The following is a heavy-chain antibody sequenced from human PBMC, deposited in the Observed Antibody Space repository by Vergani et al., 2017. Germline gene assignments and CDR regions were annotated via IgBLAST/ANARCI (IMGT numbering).Heavy chain of an antibody. J-gene: IGHJ4*02. V-gene: IGHV3-30*02. CDR2: IQKDGIDK. CDR3: VKDHPVFYE. CDR1: GFPFSTYG. Sequence: QVQLVESGGGVVQPGESLRLPCAASGFPFSTYGRHGVRQAPGKGLEWVAFIQKDGIDKFYADYVRGRFTISRDISKNTLYLDMNSLSAEDTALYHCVKDHPVFYEWGRGTLVSVS.